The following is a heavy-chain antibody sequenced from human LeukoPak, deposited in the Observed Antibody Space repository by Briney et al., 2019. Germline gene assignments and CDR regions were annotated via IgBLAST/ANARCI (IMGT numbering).Heavy chain of an antibody. V-gene: IGHV1-2*02. CDR3: ARGPPHDYSNYWFDP. D-gene: IGHD4-11*01. J-gene: IGHJ5*02. CDR2: INPNSGGT. CDR1: GYTFTSYD. Sequence: GASVKVSCKASGYTFTSYDINWVRQATGQGLEWMGWINPNSGGTNYAQKFQGRVTMTRDTSISTAYMELSRLRSDDTAVYYCARGPPHDYSNYWFDPWGQGTLVTVSS.